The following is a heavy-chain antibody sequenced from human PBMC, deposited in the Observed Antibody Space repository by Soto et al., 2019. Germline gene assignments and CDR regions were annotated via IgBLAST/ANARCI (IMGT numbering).Heavy chain of an antibody. Sequence: GASVKVSCKASGFTFTSSAVQWVRQARGQRLEWIGWIVVGSGNTNYAQKFQERVTITRDMSTSTAYMELSSLRSEDTAVYYCAAESMIVVALTRPDDFDIWGQGTMVTVSS. CDR1: GFTFTSSA. CDR2: IVVGSGNT. D-gene: IGHD3-22*01. V-gene: IGHV1-58*01. CDR3: AAESMIVVALTRPDDFDI. J-gene: IGHJ3*02.